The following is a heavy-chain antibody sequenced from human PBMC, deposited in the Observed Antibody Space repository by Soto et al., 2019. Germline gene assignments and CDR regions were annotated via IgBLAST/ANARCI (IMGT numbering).Heavy chain of an antibody. CDR1: VCTFSSYA. CDR3: ARDRYYDSSGYSYAY. V-gene: IGHV1-69*13. D-gene: IGHD3-22*01. J-gene: IGHJ4*02. Sequence: GAAVKVSCKASVCTFSSYAISWVRQAPGQGLEWMGGIIPIFGTANYAQKFQGRVTITADESTSTAYMELSSLRSEDTAVYYCARDRYYDSSGYSYAYWGQGTLVTVSS. CDR2: IIPIFGTA.